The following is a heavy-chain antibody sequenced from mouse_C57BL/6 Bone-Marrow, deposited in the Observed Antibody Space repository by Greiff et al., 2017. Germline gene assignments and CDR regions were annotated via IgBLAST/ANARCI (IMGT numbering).Heavy chain of an antibody. D-gene: IGHD1-1*01. Sequence: EVKVVESGGDLVKPGGSLKLSCAASGFTFSSYGMSWVRQTPDKRLEWVATISSGGSYTYYPDSVKGRFTLSRDNAKNTLYLQMSSLKSEDTAMYYCARRDTTVVAHYYAMDYWGQGTSVTVSS. CDR1: GFTFSSYG. V-gene: IGHV5-6*02. CDR2: ISSGGSYT. CDR3: ARRDTTVVAHYYAMDY. J-gene: IGHJ4*01.